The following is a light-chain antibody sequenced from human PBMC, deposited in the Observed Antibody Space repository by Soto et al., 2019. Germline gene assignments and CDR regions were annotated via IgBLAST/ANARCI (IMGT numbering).Light chain of an antibody. Sequence: DIQMTQSPSSLSASVGDRVTITCRASQYISTWLAWYQQKPGKAPNFLIYAASTLQSGVPSRFSGSGSGTEFTLTISSLQPEDFATYYCQQASRFPPTFGQGTKVDIK. CDR3: QQASRFPPT. J-gene: IGKJ2*01. V-gene: IGKV1-12*01. CDR1: QYISTW. CDR2: AAS.